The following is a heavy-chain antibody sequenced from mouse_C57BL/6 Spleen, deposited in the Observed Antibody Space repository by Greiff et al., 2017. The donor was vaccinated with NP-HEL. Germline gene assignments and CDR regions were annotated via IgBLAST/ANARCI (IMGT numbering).Heavy chain of an antibody. CDR2: INPSNGGT. CDR1: GYTFTSYW. Sequence: QVQLKQPGTELVKPGASVKLSCKASGYTFTSYWMHWVKQRPGQGLEWIGNINPSNGGTNYNEKFKSKATLTVDKSSSTAYMQLSSLTSEDSAVYYCARSQWYYGSFYAMDYWGQGTSVTVSS. D-gene: IGHD1-1*01. V-gene: IGHV1-53*01. CDR3: ARSQWYYGSFYAMDY. J-gene: IGHJ4*01.